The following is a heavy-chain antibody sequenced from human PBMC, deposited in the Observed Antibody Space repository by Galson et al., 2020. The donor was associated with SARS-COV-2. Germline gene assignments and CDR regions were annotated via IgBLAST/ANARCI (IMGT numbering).Heavy chain of an antibody. Sequence: SETLSLTCTVSGGSISSSRYYWGWIRQPPGKGLAWIGSIYYSGSTYYNPSLKSRVTISVDTSKNQFSLKLSSVTAADTAVYYCARDWGATNSYYFDYWGQVTLVTVSS. CDR3: ARDWGATNSYYFDY. CDR1: GGSISSSRYY. V-gene: IGHV4-39*07. J-gene: IGHJ4*02. D-gene: IGHD5-12*01. CDR2: IYYSGST.